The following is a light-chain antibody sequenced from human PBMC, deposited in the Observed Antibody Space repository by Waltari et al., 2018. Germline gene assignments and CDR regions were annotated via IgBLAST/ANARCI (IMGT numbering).Light chain of an antibody. CDR3: GTWDTTLSVGV. CDR2: DKH. V-gene: IGLV1-51*01. J-gene: IGLJ3*02. CDR1: NSNIGRNY. Sequence: QSVLTQPPSVSAAPGQTVAISCSGSNSNIGRNYVSWYQQLPGTAPKLVIYDKHKRPSGIPDRFSGSKSDTSATLDITGLQAGDEAHYYCGTWDTTLSVGVFGGGTKLTVL.